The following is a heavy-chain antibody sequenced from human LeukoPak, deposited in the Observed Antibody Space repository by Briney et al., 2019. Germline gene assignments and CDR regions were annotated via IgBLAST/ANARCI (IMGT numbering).Heavy chain of an antibody. CDR2: IYYSGST. D-gene: IGHD3-22*01. J-gene: IGHJ4*02. V-gene: IGHV4-59*01. CDR1: GVSISSYY. CDR3: ARVDSSGHYYLDY. Sequence: SETLSLTCTVSGVSISSYYWSWIRQPPGKGLEWIGYIYYSGSTSYNPSLKSQVTISVDTSKNQFSLKLSSVTAADTAVYYCARVDSSGHYYLDYWGQGTLVTVSS.